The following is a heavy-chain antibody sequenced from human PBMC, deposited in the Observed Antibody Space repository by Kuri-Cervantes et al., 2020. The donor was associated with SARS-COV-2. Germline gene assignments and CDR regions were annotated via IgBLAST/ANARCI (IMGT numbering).Heavy chain of an antibody. Sequence: ASVKVSCKASGYTFTSYDINWVRQATGQGLEWMGWMNPNSGNTGYAQKFQGRVTMTRNTSISTAYMELSSLRSEDTAVYYCARGRVRSIFGVVITKYYYYYHMDVWGKGTTVTVSS. V-gene: IGHV1-8*01. CDR2: MNPNSGNT. J-gene: IGHJ6*03. CDR3: ARGRVRSIFGVVITKYYYYYHMDV. D-gene: IGHD3-3*01. CDR1: GYTFTSYD.